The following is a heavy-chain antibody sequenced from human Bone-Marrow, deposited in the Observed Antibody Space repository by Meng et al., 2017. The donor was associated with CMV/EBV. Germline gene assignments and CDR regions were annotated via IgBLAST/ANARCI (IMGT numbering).Heavy chain of an antibody. V-gene: IGHV3-11*06. CDR3: ARDPRAYFDY. CDR1: GFTFSDYY. Sequence: GESLKISCAASGFTFSDYYMSWIRQAPGKGLEWVSSISSSSSYIYYADSVKGRFTISRDNAKNSLYLQMNSLRAEDTAVYYCARDPRAYFDYWGQGTLVTVSS. CDR2: ISSSSSYI. J-gene: IGHJ4*02.